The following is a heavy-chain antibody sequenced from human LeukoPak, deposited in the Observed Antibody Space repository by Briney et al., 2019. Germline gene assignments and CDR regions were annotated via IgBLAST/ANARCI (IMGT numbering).Heavy chain of an antibody. CDR2: INHNGNVN. CDR3: ARVRGYSGYQGYYFDY. CDR1: GFTFSSYW. Sequence: GGSLRLSCAASGFTFSSYWMNWARQAPGKGLEWVASINHNGNVNYYVDSVKGRFTISRDNAKNSLYLQMNSLRAEDTAVYYCARVRGYSGYQGYYFDYWGQGTLVTVSS. D-gene: IGHD5-12*01. V-gene: IGHV3-7*01. J-gene: IGHJ4*02.